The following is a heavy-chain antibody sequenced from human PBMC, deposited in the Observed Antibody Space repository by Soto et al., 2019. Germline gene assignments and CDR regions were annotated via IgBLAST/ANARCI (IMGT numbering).Heavy chain of an antibody. CDR1: GDSVSSNSAA. J-gene: IGHJ3*02. Sequence: SHTLSITFAISGDSVSSNSAAWNWVRQSPSRGLEWLGRTYYRSKWYNDYAVSVKSRITIDPDTSKNQFSLQLNSVTPDDTAVYYCARAVAATANAFVSWGQGTVVTVSS. D-gene: IGHD6-19*01. CDR2: TYYRSKWYN. CDR3: ARAVAATANAFVS. V-gene: IGHV6-1*01.